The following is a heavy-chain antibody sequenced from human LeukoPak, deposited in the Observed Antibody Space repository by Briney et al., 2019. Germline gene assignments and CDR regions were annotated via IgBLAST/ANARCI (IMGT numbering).Heavy chain of an antibody. CDR2: IYHSGST. V-gene: IGHV4-38-2*01. CDR1: GYSISSGYY. Sequence: SETLSLTCAVSGYSISSGYYWGWIRQPPGKGLEWIGSIYHSGSTYYNPSLKSRVTLSVDTSKNQFSLKLSSVTAADTAVYYCARVVREYYYYYYMDVWGKGTTVTVSS. CDR3: ARVVREYYYYYYMDV. D-gene: IGHD2-21*01. J-gene: IGHJ6*03.